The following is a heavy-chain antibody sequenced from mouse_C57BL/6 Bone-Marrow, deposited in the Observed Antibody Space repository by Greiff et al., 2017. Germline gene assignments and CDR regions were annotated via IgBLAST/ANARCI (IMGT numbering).Heavy chain of an antibody. CDR2: ISYDGSN. V-gene: IGHV3-6*01. CDR3: ADGYFAYYDIDY. J-gene: IGHJ4*01. Sequence: DVKLQESGPGLVKPSPSLSLTCSVTGYSITSCYYWYWIRQFPGNKLEWMGYISYDGSNNYNPSLKNRISITRDTSKNQFFLKLNTVTTEDTATYYCADGYFAYYDIDYWGQGTSVTVSS. CDR1: GYSITSCYY. D-gene: IGHD2-3*01.